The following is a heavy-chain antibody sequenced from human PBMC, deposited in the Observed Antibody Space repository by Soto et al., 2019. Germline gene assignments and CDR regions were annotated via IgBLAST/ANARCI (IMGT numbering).Heavy chain of an antibody. J-gene: IGHJ3*02. Sequence: GGSLRLSCAASGFVFDDHAMHWVRQAPGKGLEWVSGISWNSGIINYVDSVRGRFTISRDNAENSLYLQMNSLRVEDTAVYYCARGGWYAFDMWGQGTMVTVSS. CDR1: GFVFDDHA. CDR2: ISWNSGII. V-gene: IGHV3-9*01. CDR3: ARGGWYAFDM. D-gene: IGHD6-19*01.